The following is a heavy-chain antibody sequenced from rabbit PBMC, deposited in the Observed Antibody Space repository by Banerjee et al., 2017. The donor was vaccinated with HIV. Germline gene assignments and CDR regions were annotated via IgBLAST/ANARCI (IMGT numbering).Heavy chain of an antibody. CDR1: GFSFSSSYY. CDR3: ARVLVVAGVDL. D-gene: IGHD4-1*01. CDR2: IVAGSSGST. Sequence: QEQLVESGGGLVQPEGSLTLTCTASGFSFSSSYYMCWVRQAPGKGLEWIACIVAGSSGSTYYASWAKGRFTISKASWTTVTLQMTSLTAADTATYFCARVLVVAGVDLWGQGTLVTVS. J-gene: IGHJ4*01. V-gene: IGHV1S45*01.